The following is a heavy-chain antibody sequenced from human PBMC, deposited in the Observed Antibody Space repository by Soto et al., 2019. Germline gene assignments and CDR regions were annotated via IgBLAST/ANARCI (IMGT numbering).Heavy chain of an antibody. CDR1: GASINNTSYY. J-gene: IGHJ5*02. CDR3: GRPWGIGLTPPGP. Sequence: ETLSLTCTVSGASINNTSYYWGWIRQSPGKGLEWIGNIYYSGKTYYSPSLKSRVSISVDASRNQFSLRLSSVTAADTAVYYCGRPWGIGLTPPGPWGQGVLVTVSS. D-gene: IGHD6-13*01. V-gene: IGHV4-39*01. CDR2: IYYSGKT.